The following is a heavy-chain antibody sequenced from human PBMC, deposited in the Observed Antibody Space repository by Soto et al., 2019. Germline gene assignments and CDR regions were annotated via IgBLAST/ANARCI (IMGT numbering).Heavy chain of an antibody. V-gene: IGHV1-8*01. CDR3: ARGEYYDFWSGYFTYYYYYGMDV. CDR2: MNPNSGNT. D-gene: IGHD3-3*01. J-gene: IGHJ6*02. Sequence: ASVKVSCKASGYTFTSYDINWVRQATGQGLEWMGWMNPNSGNTGYAQKFQGRVTMTRNTSISTAYMELSSLRSEDTAVYYCARGEYYDFWSGYFTYYYYYGMDVWGQGTTVTVSS. CDR1: GYTFTSYD.